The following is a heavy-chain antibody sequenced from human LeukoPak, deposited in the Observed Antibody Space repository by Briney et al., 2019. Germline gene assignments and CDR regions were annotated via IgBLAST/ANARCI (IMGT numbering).Heavy chain of an antibody. CDR2: IINSGSHT. CDR1: GFTFSSYH. V-gene: IGHV3-21*01. D-gene: IGHD6-19*01. CDR3: ARVGRISEADFDY. J-gene: IGHJ4*02. Sequence: GGSLRLSCAASGFTFSSYHMDWVRQAPGKGLEWVSSIINSGSHTFYADSVKGRFTISRDNAKDSLYLQMNSLRTEDTAVYYCARVGRISEADFDYWGQGTLVTVSS.